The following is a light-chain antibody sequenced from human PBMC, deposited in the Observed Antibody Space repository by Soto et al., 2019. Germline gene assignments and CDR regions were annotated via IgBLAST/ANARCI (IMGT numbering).Light chain of an antibody. V-gene: IGKV3-11*01. Sequence: EIVLTQSPVTLSLSPGERAALSCRASQSVSSYLAWYQQKPGQAPSLLIYDASNRATGIPARFSGSGSGSEFTHTVSSLDPEDFAVYYFEHRSNAPPWTFGQGTTVEIK. J-gene: IGKJ1*01. CDR3: EHRSNAPPWT. CDR1: QSVSSY. CDR2: DAS.